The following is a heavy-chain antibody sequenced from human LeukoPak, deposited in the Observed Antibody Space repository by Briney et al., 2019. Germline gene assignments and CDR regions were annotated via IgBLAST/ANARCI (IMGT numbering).Heavy chain of an antibody. Sequence: SETLSLTCTVSGGSISSYYWSWIRQPPGKGLEWIGYIYYSGSTNYNPSLKSRVTISVDTSKNQFSLKLSSVTAADTAVYYCARTSGAAEYFQHWGQGTLITGSS. CDR3: ARTSGAAEYFQH. CDR1: GGSISSYY. J-gene: IGHJ1*01. D-gene: IGHD3-10*01. V-gene: IGHV4-59*01. CDR2: IYYSGST.